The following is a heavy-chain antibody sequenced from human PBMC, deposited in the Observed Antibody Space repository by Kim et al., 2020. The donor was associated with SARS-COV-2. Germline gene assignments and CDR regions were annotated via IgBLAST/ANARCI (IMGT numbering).Heavy chain of an antibody. CDR2: ISYDGSNK. CDR1: GFTFSSYG. J-gene: IGHJ4*02. Sequence: GGSLRLSCAASGFTFSSYGMHWVRQAPGKGLEWVAVISYDGSNKYYADSVKGRFTISRDNSKNMLYLQMNSLRAEDTAVYYCAKESQGWGQGTLVTVSS. CDR3: AKESQG. V-gene: IGHV3-30*18.